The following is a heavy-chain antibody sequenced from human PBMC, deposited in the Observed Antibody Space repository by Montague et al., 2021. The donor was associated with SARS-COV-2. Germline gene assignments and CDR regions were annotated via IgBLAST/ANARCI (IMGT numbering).Heavy chain of an antibody. Sequence: SLRLSCAASGFIFSNRAMTWVRQAPGKGLEWVSTMSGSGVRRDYADSVKGRSTISRDSSKNTLYLQMNSLRVEDTAVYYCAKDTATIRIAVALMDVWGQGTTVIVSS. D-gene: IGHD6-19*01. CDR1: GFIFSNRA. CDR3: AKDTATIRIAVALMDV. CDR2: MSGSGVRR. V-gene: IGHV3-23*01. J-gene: IGHJ6*02.